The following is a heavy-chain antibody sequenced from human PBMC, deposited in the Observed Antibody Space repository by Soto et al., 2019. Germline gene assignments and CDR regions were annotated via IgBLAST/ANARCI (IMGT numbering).Heavy chain of an antibody. CDR3: ARETPTGGGGVLDI. CDR1: GFTFSSYS. Sequence: EVQLVESGGGLVQPGGSLRLSCAVSGFTFSSYSMNWVRQAPGKGLEWVSHISSSSSIIYYADSVKGRFTISRDNAKNSLYLQMNSLRAEDTDVYFCARETPTGGGGVLDIWGQGTKVTVSS. D-gene: IGHD3-16*01. V-gene: IGHV3-48*01. J-gene: IGHJ3*02. CDR2: ISSSSSII.